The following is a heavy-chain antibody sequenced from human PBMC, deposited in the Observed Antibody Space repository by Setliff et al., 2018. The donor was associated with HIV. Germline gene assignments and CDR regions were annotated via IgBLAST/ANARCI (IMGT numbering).Heavy chain of an antibody. D-gene: IGHD3-16*01. V-gene: IGHV3-23*01. CDR2: MTNNGGTT. CDR3: AKGGAHDRRKFIDY. CDR1: GFTFSSNA. J-gene: IGHJ4*02. Sequence: GGSLRLSCAASGFTFSSNAMSWVRQAPGKGLEWVSGMTNNGGTTYYAESVKGRFTISRDSSGDTLYLQMNSLRVEDTALYYCAKGGAHDRRKFIDYWGQGTPVTVSS.